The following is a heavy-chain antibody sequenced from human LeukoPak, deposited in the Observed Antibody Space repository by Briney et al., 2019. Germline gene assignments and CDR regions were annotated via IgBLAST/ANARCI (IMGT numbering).Heavy chain of an antibody. CDR1: GFTFSSYA. J-gene: IGHJ4*02. D-gene: IGHD3-22*01. V-gene: IGHV3-23*01. CDR2: ISGSGGST. Sequence: GGSLRLSCAASGFTFSSYAMSWVRQAPGKGLEWVSAISGSGGSTYYADSVKGRFTISRDNSKNTLYLQMNSLRAEDTAVYYCAKVRRYYDSSGPLSSWGQGTLVTVSS. CDR3: AKVRRYYDSSGPLSS.